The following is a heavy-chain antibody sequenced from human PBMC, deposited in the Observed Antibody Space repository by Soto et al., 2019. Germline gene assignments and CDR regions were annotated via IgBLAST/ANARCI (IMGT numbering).Heavy chain of an antibody. CDR2: FSYSGST. CDR1: GDSITNYY. CDR3: ARVTDFYDNTGYFDY. V-gene: IGHV4-59*01. D-gene: IGHD3-22*01. Sequence: QVQLQESGPGLVKPSETLSLTCTVSGDSITNYYWTWIRQPPGTGLECIGYFSYSGSTNYNPSLKSRVTISVDTSKNQFSLKLRSVTAADTAVYYCARVTDFYDNTGYFDYGGQGTLVTVSS. J-gene: IGHJ4*02.